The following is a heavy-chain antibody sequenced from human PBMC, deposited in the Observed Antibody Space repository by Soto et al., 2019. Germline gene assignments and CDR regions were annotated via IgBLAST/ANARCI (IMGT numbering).Heavy chain of an antibody. D-gene: IGHD3-22*01. CDR1: GFTFGNYA. CDR3: ARDGWLYYDSTSQGMDV. V-gene: IGHV3-30-3*01. Sequence: VQLLESGGGLVQPGGSLRLSCAASGFTFGNYAIHWVRQAPGKGLEWVAVISYDGGNKNHADSVKGRFTISRDNSKNTLFLQMNNLRAEDTAVYYCARDGWLYYDSTSQGMDVWGQGTTVTVSS. CDR2: ISYDGGNK. J-gene: IGHJ6*02.